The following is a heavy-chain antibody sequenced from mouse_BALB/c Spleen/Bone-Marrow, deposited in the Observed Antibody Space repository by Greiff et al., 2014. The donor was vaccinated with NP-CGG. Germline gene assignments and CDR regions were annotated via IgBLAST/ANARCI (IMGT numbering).Heavy chain of an antibody. CDR1: GFSLTSYG. Sequence: VMLVESGPGLVAPSQSLSISCTVSGFSLTSYGVHWVRQPPGKGLEWLGVIWADGSTNYNSALMSRLSISKDNSKSQVFLKMNSLQTEDTAMYYGARITTATGAMDYWGQGTSVTVSS. D-gene: IGHD1-2*01. J-gene: IGHJ4*01. V-gene: IGHV2-9*02. CDR3: ARITTATGAMDY. CDR2: IWADGST.